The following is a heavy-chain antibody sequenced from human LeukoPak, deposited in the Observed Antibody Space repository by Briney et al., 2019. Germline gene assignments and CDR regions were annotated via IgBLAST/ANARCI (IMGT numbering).Heavy chain of an antibody. Sequence: ASVKVSCQTSGYTFSNYGIMWVRQAPGQGLEWMGWISAYTGKTKYVEKYEGRVTFTTDSSTNTAYMEMRRLTIDDTAVYYCARDEGEWESRNYWGQATQVIVSS. D-gene: IGHD1-26*01. V-gene: IGHV1-18*01. CDR3: ARDEGEWESRNY. CDR2: ISAYTGKT. CDR1: GYTFSNYG. J-gene: IGHJ4*02.